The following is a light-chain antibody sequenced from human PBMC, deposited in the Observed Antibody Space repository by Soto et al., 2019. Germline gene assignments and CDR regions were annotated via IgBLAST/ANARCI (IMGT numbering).Light chain of an antibody. J-gene: IGKJ2*01. V-gene: IGKV3-20*01. CDR3: QQYSDAPHT. CDR1: QSVSYY. Sequence: EIVLTQSPGTLSLSPGERATLSCRASQSVSYYLAWYQQKPGQAPRLLIYDASSRATGVPDRFSGSGSGTDFTLTIRRLEPEDFGVYYCQQYSDAPHTFGLGTKVDIK. CDR2: DAS.